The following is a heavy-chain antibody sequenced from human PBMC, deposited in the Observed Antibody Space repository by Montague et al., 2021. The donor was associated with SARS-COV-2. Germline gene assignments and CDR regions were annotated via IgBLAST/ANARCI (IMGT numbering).Heavy chain of an antibody. CDR1: GFTVRSNY. CDR3: AARARYYYDMDV. Sequence: SLRLSCAASGFTVRSNYMSWVRQAPGKGLEWVSVIYSGASTYYADPVKGRFTISRDNSKNTLYLQMNSLRAEDTAVYYCAARARYYYDMDVWGQGTTVTVSS. CDR2: IYSGAST. V-gene: IGHV3-66*01. J-gene: IGHJ6*02.